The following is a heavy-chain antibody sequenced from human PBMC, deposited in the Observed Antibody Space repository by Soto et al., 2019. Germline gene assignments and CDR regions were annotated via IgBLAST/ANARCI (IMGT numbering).Heavy chain of an antibody. D-gene: IGHD6-6*01. CDR3: ARDSSSSLGIGMDV. V-gene: IGHV6-1*01. CDR1: GDSVSSNSAA. Sequence: SHTLSLTCAISGDSVSSNSAAWNLIRQSPSRGLEWLGRTYYGSKWYNDYAVSVKSRITINPDTSKNQFSLQLNSVTPEDTAVYYCARDSSSSLGIGMDVWGQGTTVTVSS. CDR2: TYYGSKWYN. J-gene: IGHJ6*02.